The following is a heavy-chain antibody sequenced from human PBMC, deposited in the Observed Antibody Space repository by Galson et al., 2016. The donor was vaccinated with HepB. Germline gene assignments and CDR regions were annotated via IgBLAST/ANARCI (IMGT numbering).Heavy chain of an antibody. J-gene: IGHJ3*02. CDR3: VKDRGWGYTSNAFDI. CDR2: ISDNGGST. D-gene: IGHD1-1*01. Sequence: SLRLSCEASGFTFSSCAMHWVRQAPRKGPDWASAISDNGGSTYYADSVMGRFTISRDNSKNTLYLRMSSLRAEDTAVHYLVKDRGWGYTSNAFDIWGQGTMVTVSS. CDR1: GFTFSSCA. V-gene: IGHV3-64D*06.